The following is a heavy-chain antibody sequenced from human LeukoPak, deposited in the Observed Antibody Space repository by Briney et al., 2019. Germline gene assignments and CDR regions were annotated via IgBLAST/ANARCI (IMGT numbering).Heavy chain of an antibody. V-gene: IGHV3-66*01. CDR2: IYSGGST. Sequence: GGSLRLSCAASGFTVNNNYMSWVRQAPGKGLEWVSVIYSGGSTFYAGSVKGRLTISRDNSKNTLYLHMDSLRAEDTAVYYCAGGVLPYYFDYWGQGTLVTVSS. CDR1: GFTVNNNY. J-gene: IGHJ4*02. CDR3: AGGVLPYYFDY.